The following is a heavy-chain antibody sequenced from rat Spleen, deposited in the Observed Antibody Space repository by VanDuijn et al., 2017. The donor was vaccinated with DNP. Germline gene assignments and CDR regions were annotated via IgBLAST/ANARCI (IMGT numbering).Heavy chain of an antibody. Sequence: EVQLVESGGGLVQPGNSLKLSCAASGFTFSDYAMAWVRQAPKKGLEWVATISYDGSRTYYRDSVKGRFTISRDNAKNTLYLQMNSLRSEDTATYYCTRGAGSPYWSFDFWGPGTVVTVSS. CDR3: TRGAGSPYWSFDF. CDR1: GFTFSDYA. V-gene: IGHV5S10*01. CDR2: ISYDGSRT. D-gene: IGHD5-1*01. J-gene: IGHJ1*01.